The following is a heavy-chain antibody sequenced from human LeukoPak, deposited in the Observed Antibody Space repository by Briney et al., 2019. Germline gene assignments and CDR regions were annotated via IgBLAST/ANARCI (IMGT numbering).Heavy chain of an antibody. CDR1: GYTFTGYY. J-gene: IGHJ4*02. Sequence: GASVKVSCKASGYTFTGYYMHWVRQAPGQGLEWMGRINPNSGGTNYAQKFQGRVTMTRDTSISTAYMELSRLRSDDTAVYYCARNPPRPYYYGSGNDDYWGQGTLVTVSS. CDR2: INPNSGGT. CDR3: ARNPPRPYYYGSGNDDY. V-gene: IGHV1-2*06. D-gene: IGHD3-10*01.